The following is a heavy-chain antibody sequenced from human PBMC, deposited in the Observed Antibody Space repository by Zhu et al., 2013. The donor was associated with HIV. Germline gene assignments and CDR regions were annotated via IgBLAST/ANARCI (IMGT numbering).Heavy chain of an antibody. CDR3: ARTRGRRAVYYFDY. Sequence: EVQLVESGGGLVQPGGSLRLSCAASGFTFSSYEMNWVRQAPGKGLEWVSYISSSGSTIYYADSVEGRFTISRDNAKNSLYLQMNSLRAEDTAVYYCARTRGRRAVYYFDYWGQGTLVTVSS. CDR2: ISSSGSTI. CDR1: GFTFSSYE. J-gene: IGHJ4*02. V-gene: IGHV3-48*03.